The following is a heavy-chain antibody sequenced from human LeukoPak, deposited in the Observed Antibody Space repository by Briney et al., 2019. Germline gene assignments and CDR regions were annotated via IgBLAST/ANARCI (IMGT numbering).Heavy chain of an antibody. V-gene: IGHV1-46*01. Sequence: ASVKVSCMASGYTFTSYYMHWVRQAPGQGLEWMGIINPSGGSTSYAQKFQGRVTMTRDTSTSTVYMELSSLRSEDTAVYYCARLDTYYYDSSGYYFDYWGQGTLVTVSS. J-gene: IGHJ4*02. CDR1: GYTFTSYY. D-gene: IGHD3-22*01. CDR3: ARLDTYYYDSSGYYFDY. CDR2: INPSGGST.